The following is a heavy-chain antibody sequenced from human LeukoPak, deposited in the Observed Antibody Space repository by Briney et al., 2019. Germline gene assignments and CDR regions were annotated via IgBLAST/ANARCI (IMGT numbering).Heavy chain of an antibody. D-gene: IGHD3-10*01. J-gene: IGHJ6*04. CDR3: ARDQVLLWFGEYPSYGMDV. V-gene: IGHV3-30*04. CDR1: GFTFSSYA. CDR2: ISYDGSNK. Sequence: PGGSLRLSCAASGFTFSSYAMHWVRQAPGKGLEWVAVISYDGSNKYYADSVKGRFTISRDNSKNTPYLQMNSLRAEDTAVYYCARDQVLLWFGEYPSYGMDVWGKGTTVTVSS.